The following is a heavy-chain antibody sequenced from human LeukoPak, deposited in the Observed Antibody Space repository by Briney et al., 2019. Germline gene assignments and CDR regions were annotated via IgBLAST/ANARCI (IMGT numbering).Heavy chain of an antibody. V-gene: IGHV6-1*01. CDR3: ARGLYRYFDL. J-gene: IGHJ2*01. Sequence: SQTLSLTCTISGDSVSSNSATCKWIRQSPSRGLEWLGRTYYRSKWDNDYAVSVKSRITINPDTSKNQFSLQLNSVTPEDTAVYYCARGLYRYFDLWGRGTLVTVSS. CDR1: GDSVSSNSAT. CDR2: TYYRSKWDN.